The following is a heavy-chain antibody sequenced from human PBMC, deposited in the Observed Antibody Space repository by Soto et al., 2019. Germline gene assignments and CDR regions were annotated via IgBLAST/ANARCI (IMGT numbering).Heavy chain of an antibody. Sequence: QVQMVQSGAEVKKPGASVKVSCRASGYSFTSYDVNWVRQATGQGLEWMGWMNPNSGNTAFAQKFQGRVTRTRDTPISTAYMELSGLRSEDTAVYNCARYPYTSYCSDGSCSYDAFDIWGQGTVVTVSS. V-gene: IGHV1-8*01. CDR2: MNPNSGNT. CDR1: GYSFTSYD. D-gene: IGHD2-15*01. CDR3: ARYPYTSYCSDGSCSYDAFDI. J-gene: IGHJ3*02.